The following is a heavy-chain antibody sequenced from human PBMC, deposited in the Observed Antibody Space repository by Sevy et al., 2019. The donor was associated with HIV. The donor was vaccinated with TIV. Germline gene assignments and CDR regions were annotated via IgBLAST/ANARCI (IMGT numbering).Heavy chain of an antibody. D-gene: IGHD3-10*01. CDR2: IWYDGSNK. V-gene: IGHV3-33*01. J-gene: IGHJ5*02. CDR1: GFTFSSYG. CDR3: ARGGTYGSGSWFDP. Sequence: WGSLRLSCAASGFTFSSYGMHWVRQAPGKGLEWVAVIWYDGSNKYYADSVKGRFTISRDNSKNTLYLQMNSLRAEDTAVYYCARGGTYGSGSWFDPWGQGTLVTVSS.